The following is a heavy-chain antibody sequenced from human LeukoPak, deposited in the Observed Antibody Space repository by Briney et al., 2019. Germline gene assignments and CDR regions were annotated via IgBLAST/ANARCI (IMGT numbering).Heavy chain of an antibody. V-gene: IGHV3-33*01. D-gene: IGHD3-9*01. CDR2: IWYDGSNK. Sequence: GGSLRLSCAASGFTFSSYGMHWVRQAPGKGLEWVAVIWYDGSNKYYADSVKGRFTISRDNSKNTLYLQMNSLRAEDTAVYYCARDRLLTYYDILTGYSEYYYYYMDVWGKGTTVTVPS. J-gene: IGHJ6*03. CDR1: GFTFSSYG. CDR3: ARDRLLTYYDILTGYSEYYYYYMDV.